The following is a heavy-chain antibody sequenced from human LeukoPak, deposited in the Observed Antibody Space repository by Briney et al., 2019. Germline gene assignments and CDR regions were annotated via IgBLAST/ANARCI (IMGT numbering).Heavy chain of an antibody. J-gene: IGHJ4*02. Sequence: PGGSLRLSCAASGFTVSSNYMSWVRQAPSKGLEWVAFMRHDGSSKYYADSVKGLFTISRDNSKNTLYLQMNSLRPEDTAVYYCAKDAHPYGSGTYPFDYWGQGTLVTVSS. CDR3: AKDAHPYGSGTYPFDY. D-gene: IGHD3-10*01. CDR2: MRHDGSSK. CDR1: GFTVSSNY. V-gene: IGHV3-30*02.